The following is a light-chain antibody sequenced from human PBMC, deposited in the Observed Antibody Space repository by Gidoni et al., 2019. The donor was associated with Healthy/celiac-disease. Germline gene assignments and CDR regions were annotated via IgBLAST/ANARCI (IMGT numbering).Light chain of an antibody. CDR1: QSVSSSS. CDR3: QQYGSSPYT. J-gene: IGKJ2*01. CDR2: GAS. Sequence: PGTLSLSPGERATLSCRASQSVSSSSLAWYQQKPGQAPRHLIYGASSRATGIHDRFSGSGSGTDFTLTISRLEPEDFAVYYCQQYGSSPYTFGQGTKLEIK. V-gene: IGKV3-20*01.